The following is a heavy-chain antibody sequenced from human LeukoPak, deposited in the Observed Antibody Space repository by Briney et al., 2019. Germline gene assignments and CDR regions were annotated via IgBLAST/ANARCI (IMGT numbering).Heavy chain of an antibody. CDR1: GFTFSNVW. J-gene: IGHJ1*01. CDR2: VAHDGSVR. Sequence: GGSLRLSCAASGFTFSNVWMSWVRQAPGKGLEWVAVVAHDGSVRHYADSVKGRVSISRDNSQNTLSLLMNSLRTEDTAVYYCAKEPTPYSSGWYFQHWGQGTLVTVSS. D-gene: IGHD6-19*01. V-gene: IGHV3-30*18. CDR3: AKEPTPYSSGWYFQH.